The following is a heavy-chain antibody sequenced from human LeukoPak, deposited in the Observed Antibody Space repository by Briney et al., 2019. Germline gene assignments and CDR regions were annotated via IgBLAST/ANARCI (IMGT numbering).Heavy chain of an antibody. J-gene: IGHJ5*02. CDR1: GGSISSGSYY. Sequence: PSETLSLTCTVSGGSISSGSYYWGWIRQPGGRGLEGIARIYTSRSTNYTPSLKSRVTISVDKSKNQFSLTLSSVTAADTAVYYCAREEIAVAKYWFDPWGQGTLVTVSS. CDR3: AREEIAVAKYWFDP. V-gene: IGHV4-61*02. D-gene: IGHD6-19*01. CDR2: IYTSRST.